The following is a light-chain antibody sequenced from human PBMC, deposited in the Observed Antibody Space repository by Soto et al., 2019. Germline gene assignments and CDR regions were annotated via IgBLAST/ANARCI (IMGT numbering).Light chain of an antibody. CDR2: DVS. Sequence: QSALTQPRSVSGSPGQSVTISCTGTSSDVGGYNYVSWYQQHPGKAPKLMISDVSKRPSGVPDRFSGSKSGNTASLTISGLQAEDVADYYCCSYAGSYTSWVFGGGAKRTVL. CDR3: CSYAGSYTSWV. J-gene: IGLJ3*02. CDR1: SSDVGGYNY. V-gene: IGLV2-11*01.